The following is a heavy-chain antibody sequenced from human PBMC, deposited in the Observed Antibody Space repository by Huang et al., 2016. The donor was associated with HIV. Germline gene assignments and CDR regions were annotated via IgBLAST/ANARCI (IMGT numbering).Heavy chain of an antibody. J-gene: IGHJ4*02. CDR1: GFSFSSYG. CDR3: AKDKYLMSTILAYYFDC. Sequence: QVQLVESGGGVVQPGRSLRLSCTASGFSFSSYGMHWVRQAPGKGLEWGAVVSFECSTKYSADSVKGRFTISRDNSKNTLYLQMNSLTVEDTDVYYCAKDKYLMSTILAYYFDCWGQGTLVTVSS. D-gene: IGHD3-3*01. V-gene: IGHV3-30*18. CDR2: VSFECSTK.